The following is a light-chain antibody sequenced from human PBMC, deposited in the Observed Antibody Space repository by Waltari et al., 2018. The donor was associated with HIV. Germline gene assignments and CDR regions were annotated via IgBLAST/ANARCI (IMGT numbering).Light chain of an antibody. CDR1: QSVSSN. J-gene: IGKJ2*01. Sequence: EIVLTQSPATLSVSPGERATIPCRTSQSVSSNLAWYRRKPGQAPRLLIYGSSTRATDIPARFSGSGSGTEFTLTISSLQSEDFAVYYCQQDNNWPVQYTFGQGTKLEIK. CDR3: QQDNNWPVQYT. CDR2: GSS. V-gene: IGKV3-15*01.